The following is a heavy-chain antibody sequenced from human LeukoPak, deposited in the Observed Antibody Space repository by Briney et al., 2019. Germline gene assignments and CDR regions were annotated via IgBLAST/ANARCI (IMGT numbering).Heavy chain of an antibody. Sequence: SETLSLTCTVSGGSISSYYWSWIRQPPGKGLEWIGYIYYSGSTNYNPSLKSRVTISVDTSKNQFSLKLSSVTAADTAVYYCARHGAYCTGGSRTRFDPWGQGTLVTVSS. CDR2: IYYSGST. V-gene: IGHV4-59*08. CDR1: GGSISSYY. CDR3: ARHGAYCTGGSRTRFDP. J-gene: IGHJ5*02. D-gene: IGHD2-15*01.